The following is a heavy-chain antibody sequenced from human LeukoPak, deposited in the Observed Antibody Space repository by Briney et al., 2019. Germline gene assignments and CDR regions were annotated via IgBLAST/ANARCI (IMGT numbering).Heavy chain of an antibody. J-gene: IGHJ5*02. V-gene: IGHV4-39*07. D-gene: IGHD2-2*02. Sequence: SETLSLTCTVSGGSISSSYYYWGWIRQPPGTGLEWIGEINHSGSTNYNPSLKSRVTISVDTSKNQFSLKLSSVTAADTAVYYCAGAGRDIVVVPAAIGRSGRNNWFDPWGQGTLVTVSS. CDR3: AGAGRDIVVVPAAIGRSGRNNWFDP. CDR2: INHSGST. CDR1: GGSISSSYYY.